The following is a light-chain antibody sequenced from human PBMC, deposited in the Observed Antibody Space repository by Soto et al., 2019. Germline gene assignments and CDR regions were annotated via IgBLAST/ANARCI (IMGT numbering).Light chain of an antibody. CDR1: QRIYSN. Sequence: EIVMTQSPATLSVSPGERVTFSCRASQRIYSNLAWYQHTPGQAPRLLISGASTGATGLPSRFSGSGSGTDFTLTINSLQSEDVAVYYCQQYHHWPVTFGGGIKVEIK. CDR3: QQYHHWPVT. CDR2: GAS. J-gene: IGKJ4*01. V-gene: IGKV3-15*01.